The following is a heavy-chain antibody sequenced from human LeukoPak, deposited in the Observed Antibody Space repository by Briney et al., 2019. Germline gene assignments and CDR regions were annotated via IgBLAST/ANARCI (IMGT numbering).Heavy chain of an antibody. Sequence: PSEALSLTCAVSGYSISSGYYWGWIRQPPGKGLEWIGSIYHSGSTYYNPSLKSRVIISVDTSKNQFSLKLSSVTAADTAVYYCARHPAFTGFSNWFDPWVQGTLVTVSS. CDR2: IYHSGST. D-gene: IGHD3-9*01. CDR1: GYSISSGYY. J-gene: IGHJ5*02. V-gene: IGHV4-38-2*01. CDR3: ARHPAFTGFSNWFDP.